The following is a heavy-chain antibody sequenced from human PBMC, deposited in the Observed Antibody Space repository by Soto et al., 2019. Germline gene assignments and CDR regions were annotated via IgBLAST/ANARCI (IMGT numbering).Heavy chain of an antibody. CDR1: GDSFNDYY. CDR3: ARESGGATATLDYYYFYMDV. Sequence: QVQLVQSGAEVRKPGASVTVSCRSSGDSFNDYYIHWVRQAPGQGLEWMGWTNPHSGVTKYAQKFQGWVSMTRDTSIRTVYMQLSRLRSDDTAVYYCARESGGATATLDYYYFYMDVWGTGTTVTVSS. D-gene: IGHD5-12*01. CDR2: TNPHSGVT. V-gene: IGHV1-2*04. J-gene: IGHJ6*03.